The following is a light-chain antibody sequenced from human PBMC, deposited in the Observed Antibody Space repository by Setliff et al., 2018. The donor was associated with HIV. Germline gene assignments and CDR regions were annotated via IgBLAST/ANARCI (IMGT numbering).Light chain of an antibody. CDR3: CSYAGSYSYV. CDR1: SSDVGGYNY. J-gene: IGLJ1*01. Sequence: ALAQPRSVSGSPGQSVTISCTGTSSDVGGYNYVSWYQQHPGKAPKLMIYDVSKRPSGVPDRFSGSKSGNTASLTISGLQAEDEADYYCCSYAGSYSYVFGTGTKV. V-gene: IGLV2-11*01. CDR2: DVS.